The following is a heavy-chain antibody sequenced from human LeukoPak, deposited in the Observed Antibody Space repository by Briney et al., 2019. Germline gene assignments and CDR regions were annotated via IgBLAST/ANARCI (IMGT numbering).Heavy chain of an antibody. CDR2: ISSSGSTI. CDR3: ARVNEYTNAYFDF. J-gene: IGHJ4*02. Sequence: HPGGSLRLSCAASGFTFRSCEMIWVRQAPGKGREWISYISSSGSTIYYADSVKGRFSISRDNPKNSLYLQMNSLRAEDTAVYYCARVNEYTNAYFDFWGQGDLVTVPS. D-gene: IGHD2/OR15-2a*01. CDR1: GFTFRSCE. V-gene: IGHV3-48*03.